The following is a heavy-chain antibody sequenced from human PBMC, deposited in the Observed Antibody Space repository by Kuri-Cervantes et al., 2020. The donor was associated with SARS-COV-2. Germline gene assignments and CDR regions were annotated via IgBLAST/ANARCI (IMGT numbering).Heavy chain of an antibody. CDR1: GFSFSSYG. Sequence: GESLKISCAASGFSFSSYGMSWVRQAPGKGLEWVALVSYDGSYKYYAGSVRGRFTISRDNSNKTVYLQMNSLRTEDTAVYYCAKSRSEGGGFFDYGVDVWGQGTTVTVSS. D-gene: IGHD3-3*01. J-gene: IGHJ6*02. CDR2: VSYDGSYK. CDR3: AKSRSEGGGFFDYGVDV. V-gene: IGHV3-30*18.